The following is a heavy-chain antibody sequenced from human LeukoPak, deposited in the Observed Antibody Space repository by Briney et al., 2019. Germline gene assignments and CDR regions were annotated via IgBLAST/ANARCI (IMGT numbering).Heavy chain of an antibody. CDR2: ISGSGGST. CDR3: AKDTVVRGGY. J-gene: IGHJ4*02. CDR1: GFTFTKYW. Sequence: GGSLRLACAASGFTFTKYWVTWVRQAPGKGLEWVSAISGSGGSTYYADSVKGRFTISRDNSKNTLYLQMNSLRAEDTAVYYCAKDTVVRGGYWGQGTLVTVSS. D-gene: IGHD3-10*01. V-gene: IGHV3-23*01.